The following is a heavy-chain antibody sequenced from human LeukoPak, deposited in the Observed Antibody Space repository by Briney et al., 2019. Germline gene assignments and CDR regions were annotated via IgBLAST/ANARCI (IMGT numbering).Heavy chain of an antibody. D-gene: IGHD6-13*01. CDR1: GFTFSNYW. J-gene: IGHJ4*02. V-gene: IGHV3-66*01. CDR3: ARGGAAGSFDY. CDR2: IYSGGTT. Sequence: GGSLRLSCAASGFTFSNYWMSWGRQAPGKGRVWVSVIYSGGTTYYADSVKGRFTISRDNSKNTLYLQMNSLRAEDTAVYFCARGGAAGSFDYWGQGSLVTVSS.